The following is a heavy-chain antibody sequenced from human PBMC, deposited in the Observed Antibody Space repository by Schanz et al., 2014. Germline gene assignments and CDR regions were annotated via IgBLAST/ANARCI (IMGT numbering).Heavy chain of an antibody. V-gene: IGHV1-8*02. CDR3: ARAPTAYCSDTSCLGTRFDY. J-gene: IGHJ4*02. CDR2: MNPDSGNT. CDR1: GGTFSTYT. Sequence: QILLVQPGPEVKKPGSSVKVSCKASGGTFSTYTISWVRQAPGQGLEWMGWMNPDSGNTGYAQKFQGRVTMTRNTSISTAYMELSSLRAEDTAVYYCARAPTAYCSDTSCLGTRFDYWGQGTLVTVSS. D-gene: IGHD2-2*01.